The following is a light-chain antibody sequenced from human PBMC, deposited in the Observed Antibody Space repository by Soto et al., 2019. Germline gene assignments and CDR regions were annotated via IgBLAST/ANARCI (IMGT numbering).Light chain of an antibody. J-gene: IGKJ4*01. CDR2: ATS. V-gene: IGKV1-27*01. CDR1: QGIDPY. Sequence: DVQMTQSPSSLSAFVGDRATITCRASQGIDPYLAWFQQKPGKVPKLLIYATSTLQSGVPSRVSGSGSGTDFTLTISSLQPEDVAIYYCQKYSSAHLTFGGGTKVEI. CDR3: QKYSSAHLT.